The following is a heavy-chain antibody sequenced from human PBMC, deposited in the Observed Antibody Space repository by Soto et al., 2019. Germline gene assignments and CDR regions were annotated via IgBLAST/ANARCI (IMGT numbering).Heavy chain of an antibody. D-gene: IGHD2-2*01. Sequence: PGGSLRLSCAASGFTFSSYSMNWVRQAPGKGLEWVSSISSSSSYIYYADSVKGRFTISRDNAKNSLYLQMNSLRAEDTAVYYCARDPEKNNIVVLPAVVDIWGQGTMVTVSS. J-gene: IGHJ3*02. CDR3: ARDPEKNNIVVLPAVVDI. V-gene: IGHV3-21*01. CDR1: GFTFSSYS. CDR2: ISSSSSYI.